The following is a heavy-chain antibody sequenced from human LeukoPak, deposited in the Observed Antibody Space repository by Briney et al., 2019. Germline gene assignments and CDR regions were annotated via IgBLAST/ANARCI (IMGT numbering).Heavy chain of an antibody. CDR1: GGSSSGYY. Sequence: SETLSLTCAVYGGSSSGYYWSWLRQPPGEGLEWIGEINHSGSTNYNPSLKSRVTISVDTSKNQFSLKLSSVTAADTAVYYCARWTSIAALYNWFDPWGQGTLVTVSS. D-gene: IGHD6-6*01. J-gene: IGHJ5*02. CDR2: INHSGST. V-gene: IGHV4-34*01. CDR3: ARWTSIAALYNWFDP.